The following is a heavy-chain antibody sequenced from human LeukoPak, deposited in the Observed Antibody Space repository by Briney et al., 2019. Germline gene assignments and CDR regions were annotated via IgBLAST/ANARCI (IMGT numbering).Heavy chain of an antibody. CDR3: ARGGTGYSSYYNMDV. CDR2: IHYSGST. CDR1: GGSISSGGYS. V-gene: IGHV4-61*08. D-gene: IGHD5-18*01. Sequence: SQTLSLTCAVSGGSISSGGYSWSWIRQPPGKGLEWIGYIHYSGSTNYNPSLKSRVTMAVDTSENQFSLNLSSVTTADTAVYYCARGGTGYSSYYNMDVWGQGTTVTVSS. J-gene: IGHJ6*02.